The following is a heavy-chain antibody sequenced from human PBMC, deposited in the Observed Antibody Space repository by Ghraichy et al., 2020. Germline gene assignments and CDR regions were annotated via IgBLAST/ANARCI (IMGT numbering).Heavy chain of an antibody. CDR1: GGSINSNY. D-gene: IGHD3-22*01. V-gene: IGHV4-4*07. CDR2: IYIRGNT. Sequence: ETLSLTCTVSGGSINSNYWSWIRQPAGKGLEWIGRIYIRGNTNYNPSLKSRVTMSIDTSKNQFSLNLSSVTAADTAVYFCAREYSTSSGYFYLVSLDLWGRGTLVTVSS. CDR3: AREYSTSSGYFYLVSLDL. J-gene: IGHJ2*01.